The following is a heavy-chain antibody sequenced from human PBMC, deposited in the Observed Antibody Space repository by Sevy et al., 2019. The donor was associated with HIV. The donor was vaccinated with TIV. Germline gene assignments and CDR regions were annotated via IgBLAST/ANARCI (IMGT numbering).Heavy chain of an antibody. CDR1: GFTFSSYA. Sequence: GGSLRLSCGASGFTFSSYAMSWVRQAPGKGLEWVSVISGRGDTTYYADSVKGRLTISSDNSRNTLYLQMNSLRAEDTAVYYCAKDRRYGDIGLFDYWGQGTLVTVSS. V-gene: IGHV3-23*01. CDR2: ISGRGDTT. CDR3: AKDRRYGDIGLFDY. J-gene: IGHJ4*02. D-gene: IGHD4-17*01.